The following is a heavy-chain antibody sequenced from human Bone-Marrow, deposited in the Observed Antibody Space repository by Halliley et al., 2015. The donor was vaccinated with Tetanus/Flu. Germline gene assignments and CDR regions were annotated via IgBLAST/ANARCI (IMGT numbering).Heavy chain of an antibody. V-gene: IGHV3-23*01. Sequence: SLRLSCAASGFPLRSYAMSWVRQAPGKGLEWVSGISDSSLSTHYADSVKGRFTISGDNSKNTLYVQMNRVRAADTAVYYCVRDITAYYDSSGYNAFDIWGQGTLVTVSS. CDR3: VRDITAYYDSSGYNAFDI. J-gene: IGHJ3*02. D-gene: IGHD3-22*01. CDR1: GFPLRSYA. CDR2: ISDSSLST.